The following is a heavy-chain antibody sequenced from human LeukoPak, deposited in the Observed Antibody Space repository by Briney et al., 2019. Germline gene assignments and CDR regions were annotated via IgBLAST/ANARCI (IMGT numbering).Heavy chain of an antibody. CDR3: ARSLKWNLVGFDY. CDR2: ISASGGNT. J-gene: IGHJ4*02. D-gene: IGHD1-1*01. Sequence: PGGYLRLSCAASGFTFSSYAMTWVRQAPGKGLEWVSVISASGGNTFYADFVKGRFTISRDDSKNTLYVQMSSLRAEDTAVYYCARSLKWNLVGFDYWGQGTLVTVSS. V-gene: IGHV3-23*01. CDR1: GFTFSSYA.